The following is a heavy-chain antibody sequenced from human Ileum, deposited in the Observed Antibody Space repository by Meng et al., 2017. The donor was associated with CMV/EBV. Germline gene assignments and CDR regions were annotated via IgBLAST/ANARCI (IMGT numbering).Heavy chain of an antibody. Sequence: CTVSGGSMTSGGYYWSWIRQHPGKGLEWIGYIYHSGNTYYNPSLKSRVSISIDTSKNQFSLNLTSVTAADTAVYYCARLAAGINWFDPWGQGTLDTVSS. CDR2: IYHSGNT. D-gene: IGHD6-19*01. V-gene: IGHV4-31*03. J-gene: IGHJ5*02. CDR1: GGSMTSGGYY. CDR3: ARLAAGINWFDP.